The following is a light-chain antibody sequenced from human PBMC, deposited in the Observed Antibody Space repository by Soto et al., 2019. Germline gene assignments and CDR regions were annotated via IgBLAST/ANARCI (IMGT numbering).Light chain of an antibody. CDR2: GAS. CDR1: QPISNY. CDR3: QQTHAVPLT. Sequence: QVTQCPCSLSASVGDRVTITCRASQPISNYLNWYQQKAGEAPKVLIFGASSLQSGVPSKFSGSGYGTDFTLIINNLHPHHFATYSCQQTHAVPLTFGHATRLEI. V-gene: IGKV1-39*01. J-gene: IGKJ5*01.